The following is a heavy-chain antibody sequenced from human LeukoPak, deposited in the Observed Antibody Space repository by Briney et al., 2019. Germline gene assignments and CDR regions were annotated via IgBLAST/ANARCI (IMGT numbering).Heavy chain of an antibody. J-gene: IGHJ4*02. V-gene: IGHV3-15*01. CDR2: IKAKIHGETI. D-gene: IGHD5-24*01. Sequence: GGSLRLSCVVSGYSFSNAWMSWVRQAPGKGLEWVARIKAKIHGETIDYAAPVRGRFIISRDDSRNTVYLQMNSLKFEDTAMYYCTRRSTIWGRGTRFTVSS. CDR3: TRRSTI. CDR1: GYSFSNAW.